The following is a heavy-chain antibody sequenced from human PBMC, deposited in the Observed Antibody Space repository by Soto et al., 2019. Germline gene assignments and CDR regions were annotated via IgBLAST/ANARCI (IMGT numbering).Heavy chain of an antibody. V-gene: IGHV4-4*02. CDR2: IYHSGST. CDR1: GGSISSSNW. J-gene: IGHJ6*02. CDR3: ARFGPPSTTPTILVGGMDV. Sequence: SETLSLTCAVSGGSISSSNWWSWVRQPPGKGLEWIGEIYHSGSTNYNPSLKSRVTISVDKSKNQFSLKLSSVTAADTAVYYCARFGPPSTTPTILVGGMDVWGQGTTVTVSS. D-gene: IGHD1-26*01.